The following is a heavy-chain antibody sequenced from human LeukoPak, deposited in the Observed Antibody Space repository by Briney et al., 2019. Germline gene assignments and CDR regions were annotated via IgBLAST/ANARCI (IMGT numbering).Heavy chain of an antibody. J-gene: IGHJ4*02. CDR1: GFTFSDYY. Sequence: GGSLRLSCAASGFTFSDYYVSWIRQAPGKGLEWVSYISSSGSTIYYADSVKGRFTISRDNAKNSLYLQMNSLRAEDTAVYYCARASVNYYDTSGYWAFDYWGQGTLVTVSS. V-gene: IGHV3-11*04. D-gene: IGHD3-22*01. CDR2: ISSSGSTI. CDR3: ARASVNYYDTSGYWAFDY.